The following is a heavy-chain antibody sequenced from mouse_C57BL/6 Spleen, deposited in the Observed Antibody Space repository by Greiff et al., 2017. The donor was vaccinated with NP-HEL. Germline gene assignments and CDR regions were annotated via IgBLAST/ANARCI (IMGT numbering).Heavy chain of an antibody. Sequence: QVQQQQPGAELVKPGASVKLSCKASGYTFTSYWMHWVKQRPGQGLEWIGMIHPNSGSTNYNEKFKSKATLTVDKSSSTAYMQLSSLTSEDSAVYYCARGVLYSNYAMDYWGQGTSVTVSS. CDR3: ARGVLYSNYAMDY. D-gene: IGHD2-5*01. V-gene: IGHV1-64*01. CDR2: IHPNSGST. J-gene: IGHJ4*01. CDR1: GYTFTSYW.